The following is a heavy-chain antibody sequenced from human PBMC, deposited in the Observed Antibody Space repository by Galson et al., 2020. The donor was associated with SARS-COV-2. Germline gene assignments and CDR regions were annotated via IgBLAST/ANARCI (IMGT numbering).Heavy chain of an antibody. J-gene: IGHJ3*02. CDR2: ISYDGSLK. Sequence: TGGSLRLSCAASGFNFNNFGMHWVRQAPGKGLEWLAVISYDGSLKYYGDSVKGRFTISKDNSKNTVYLQMNSLRPEDTAVYFCAKRTAIFWLGDTGALDIWGQGTMVTVAS. D-gene: IGHD2-21*01. CDR1: GFNFNNFG. V-gene: IGHV3-30*18. CDR3: AKRTAIFWLGDTGALDI.